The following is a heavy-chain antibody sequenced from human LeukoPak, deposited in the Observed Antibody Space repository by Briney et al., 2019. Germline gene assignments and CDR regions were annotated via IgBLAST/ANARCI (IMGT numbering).Heavy chain of an antibody. Sequence: GESLKISCKGSGYSFTSYWIGWVRQMPGKGLEWMGIIYSPSFQGQVTISADKSISTAYLQWSSLKASDTAMYYCARPGDSSSWYYFDYWGQGTLVTVSS. CDR2: I. V-gene: IGHV5-51*01. J-gene: IGHJ4*02. D-gene: IGHD6-13*01. CDR1: GYSFTSYW. CDR3: ARPGDSSSWYYFDY.